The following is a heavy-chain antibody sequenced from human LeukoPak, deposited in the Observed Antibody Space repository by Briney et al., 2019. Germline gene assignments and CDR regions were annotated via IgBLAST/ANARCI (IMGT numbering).Heavy chain of an antibody. CDR2: IYPGDSDT. D-gene: IGHD3-22*01. V-gene: IGHV5-51*01. CDR3: ARLQQIYYDSSGFDY. Sequence: GESLKISCKGSGYSFTSYWIGWVRQMPGKGLEWMGIIYPGDSDTRYSPSFQGQVTISADKSISTAYLQRSSLKASDTAMYYCARLQQIYYDSSGFDYWGQGTLVTVPS. J-gene: IGHJ4*02. CDR1: GYSFTSYW.